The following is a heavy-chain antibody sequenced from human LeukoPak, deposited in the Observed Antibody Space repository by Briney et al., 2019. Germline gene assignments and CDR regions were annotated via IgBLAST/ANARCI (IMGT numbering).Heavy chain of an antibody. CDR1: GFTFSSYE. Sequence: GGSLRLSCAASGFTFSSYEMNWVRQAPGKGLEWVPYISSSGSTIYYADSVKGRFTISRDNAKNSLYLQMNSLRAEDTAVYYCARIFRSGWGPALDVWGQGTTVTVSS. D-gene: IGHD6-19*01. J-gene: IGHJ6*02. CDR3: ARIFRSGWGPALDV. V-gene: IGHV3-48*03. CDR2: ISSSGSTI.